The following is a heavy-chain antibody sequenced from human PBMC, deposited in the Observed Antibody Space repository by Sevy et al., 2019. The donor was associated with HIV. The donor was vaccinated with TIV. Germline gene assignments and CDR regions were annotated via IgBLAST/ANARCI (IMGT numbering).Heavy chain of an antibody. CDR1: GFTFSSYS. V-gene: IGHV3-21*01. CDR3: ARVGIDYVWGSYKSGVDY. J-gene: IGHJ4*02. CDR2: ISSSSSYI. D-gene: IGHD3-16*01. Sequence: GGSLRLSCAASGFTFSSYSMNWVRQAPGKGLEWVSSISSSSSYIYYADSVKGRFTISRDNAKNSLYLQMNSLRAKDTAVYYRARVGIDYVWGSYKSGVDYWGQGTLVTVSS.